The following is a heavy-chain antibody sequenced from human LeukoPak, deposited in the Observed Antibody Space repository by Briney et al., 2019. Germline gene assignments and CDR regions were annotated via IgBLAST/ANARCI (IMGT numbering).Heavy chain of an antibody. V-gene: IGHV4-34*01. D-gene: IGHD3-22*01. Sequence: SETLSLTCAVYGGSFSGYYWSWIRQPPGKGLEWIVELNHGGSTNYNPSLKSRVTISVETTKNQFSLQLSSVTAADAAVYCCGRQARPYYYDSSGYFWFDPWGQGTLVTVSS. CDR1: GGSFSGYY. J-gene: IGHJ5*02. CDR3: GRQARPYYYDSSGYFWFDP. CDR2: LNHGGST.